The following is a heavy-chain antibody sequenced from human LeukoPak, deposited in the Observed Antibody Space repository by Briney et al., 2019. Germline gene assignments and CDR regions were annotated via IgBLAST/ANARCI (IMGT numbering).Heavy chain of an antibody. D-gene: IGHD2-2*01. V-gene: IGHV4-30-2*01. CDR2: IYHSGST. J-gene: IGHJ3*02. Sequence: SETLSLTCTVSGGSISSGGYYWSWIRQPPGKGLEWIGYIYHSGSTYYNPSLKSRVTISVDRSKNQFSPKLSSVTAADTAVYYCARESCGTSCQNDAFDIWGQGTMVTVSS. CDR3: ARESCGTSCQNDAFDI. CDR1: GGSISSGGYY.